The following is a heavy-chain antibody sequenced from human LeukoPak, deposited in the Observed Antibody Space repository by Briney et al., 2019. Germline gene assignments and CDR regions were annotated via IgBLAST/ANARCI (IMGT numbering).Heavy chain of an antibody. D-gene: IGHD3-22*01. V-gene: IGHV3-7*01. CDR3: ASDRDYYDSSGHLFDY. Sequence: GGSLRLSCAASGFTFRNYRMSWVRQAPGKGLEWVANINQDGSEKYYVDSVKGRFTISRDNAKSSLYLQMNSLRVEDTAVYYCASDRDYYDSSGHLFDYWGQGTLVTVSS. CDR2: INQDGSEK. CDR1: GFTFRNYR. J-gene: IGHJ4*02.